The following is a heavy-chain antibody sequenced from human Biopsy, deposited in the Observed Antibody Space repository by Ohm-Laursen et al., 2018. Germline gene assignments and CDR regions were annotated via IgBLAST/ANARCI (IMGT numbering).Heavy chain of an antibody. CDR2: INHRGST. CDR3: ARAVDYYDPYYYYGLDV. D-gene: IGHD3-16*01. Sequence: GTLSLTCAVYGGSFSGYYWSWIRQPPGKGLEWIGEINHRGSTNYNPSLKSRVTISVDTSKNQFSLKLRSGTAADTAVYYCARAVDYYDPYYYYGLDVWGQGTTVTVSS. V-gene: IGHV4-34*01. CDR1: GGSFSGYY. J-gene: IGHJ6*02.